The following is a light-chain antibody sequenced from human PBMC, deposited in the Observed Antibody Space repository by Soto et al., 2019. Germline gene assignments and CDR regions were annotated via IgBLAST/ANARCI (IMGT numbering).Light chain of an antibody. CDR3: QEYGTSPRT. J-gene: IGKJ1*01. CDR2: GAS. Sequence: EVELTQSPGTLSLSPGDTATLSFGASKSVTSTYLAWYQQKAGQPPRLLIYGASTRASGIPDRFSGSGSGTGFTLTIDRLDPEDFAVYYCQEYGTSPRTFGRGTKVEI. V-gene: IGKV3-20*01. CDR1: KSVTSTY.